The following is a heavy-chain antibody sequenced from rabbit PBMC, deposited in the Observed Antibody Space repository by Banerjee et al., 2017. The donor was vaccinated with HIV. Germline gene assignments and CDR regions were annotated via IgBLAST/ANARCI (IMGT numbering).Heavy chain of an antibody. D-gene: IGHD8-1*01. V-gene: IGHV1S45*01. CDR1: GFSFSNKYV. CDR3: ARDGGRSVYTQYYFNL. Sequence: QLEESGGGLVKPGASLTLTCTASGFSFSNKYVMCWVRQAPGKGLEWIACINTSSGNTVYASWAKGRFTISKTSWTTVTLQMTSLTAADTATYFCARDGGRSVYTQYYFNLWGQGTLVTVS. CDR2: INTSSGNT. J-gene: IGHJ4*01.